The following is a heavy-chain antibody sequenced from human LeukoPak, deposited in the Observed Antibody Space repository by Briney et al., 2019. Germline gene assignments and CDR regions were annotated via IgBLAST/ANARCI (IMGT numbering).Heavy chain of an antibody. J-gene: IGHJ4*02. D-gene: IGHD2-2*01. V-gene: IGHV1-2*02. CDR3: ARDNGRAIVVVPAAIDY. CDR2: INPNSGGT. CDR1: GYTFTGYY. Sequence: ASVKVSCKASGYTFTGYYMHWVRQAPGQGLEWMGWINPNSGGTNYAQKFQGRVTMTRDTSISTAYMELSRLRSDDTAAYYCARDNGRAIVVVPAAIDYWGQGTLVTVSS.